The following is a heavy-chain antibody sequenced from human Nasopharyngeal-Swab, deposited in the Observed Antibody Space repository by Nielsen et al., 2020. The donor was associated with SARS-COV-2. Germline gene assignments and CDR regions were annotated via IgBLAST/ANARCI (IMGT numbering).Heavy chain of an antibody. CDR1: GGSLCTYA. Sequence: SVKVSCKASGGSLCTYAFSWVRQAPGQGLEWMGGIIPSFSRGNYAQKFQDRVTITADEATSTAYMELSSLRSEDTAVYYCARDVHGGSWVFDYWGQGTLVTVSS. CDR3: ARDVHGGSWVFDY. D-gene: IGHD2-15*01. CDR2: IIPSFSRG. V-gene: IGHV1-69*13. J-gene: IGHJ4*02.